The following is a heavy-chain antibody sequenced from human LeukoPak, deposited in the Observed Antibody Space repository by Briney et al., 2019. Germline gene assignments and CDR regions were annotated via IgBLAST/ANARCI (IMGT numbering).Heavy chain of an antibody. CDR3: AKDATQTGTTSPLDY. V-gene: IGHV3-30*02. J-gene: IGHJ4*02. Sequence: GGSLRLSCAASGFTFSSYGMHWVRQAPGKGLEWVAFIRYDGSNKYCADSVKGRFTISRDNSKNTLYLQMNSLRAEDTAVYYCAKDATQTGTTSPLDYWGQGTLVTVSS. CDR2: IRYDGSNK. D-gene: IGHD1-7*01. CDR1: GFTFSSYG.